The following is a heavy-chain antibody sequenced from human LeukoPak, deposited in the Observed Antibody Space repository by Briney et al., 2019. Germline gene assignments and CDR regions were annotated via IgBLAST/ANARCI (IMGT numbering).Heavy chain of an antibody. CDR3: ARPRSSSGWDGDFDY. CDR2: IYTSGST. CDR1: GGSISSYY. V-gene: IGHV4-4*07. D-gene: IGHD6-19*01. Sequence: SETLSLTCTVSGGSISSYYWSWIRQPAGKGLEWIGRIYTSGSTNYNPSLKSRVTMSVDTSKNQFSLKLSSATAADTAMYYCARPRSSSGWDGDFDYWGQGTLVTVSS. J-gene: IGHJ4*02.